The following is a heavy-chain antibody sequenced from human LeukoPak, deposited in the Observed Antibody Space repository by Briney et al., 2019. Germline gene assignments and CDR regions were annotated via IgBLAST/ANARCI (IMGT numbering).Heavy chain of an antibody. V-gene: IGHV3-20*04. CDR2: INWNGGST. Sequence: GGSLRLSCAASGFTFDDYGMSWVRQAPGKGLEWVSGINWNGGSTGYADSVKGRFTISRDNAKNSLYLQMNSLRAEDTALYYCARGGGEGLIVGATEIDYWGQGTLVTVSS. D-gene: IGHD1-26*01. CDR1: GFTFDDYG. CDR3: ARGGGEGLIVGATEIDY. J-gene: IGHJ4*02.